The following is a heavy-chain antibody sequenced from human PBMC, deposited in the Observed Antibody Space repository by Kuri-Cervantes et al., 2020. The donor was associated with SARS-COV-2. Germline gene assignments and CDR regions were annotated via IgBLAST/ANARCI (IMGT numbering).Heavy chain of an antibody. Sequence: GESLKISCKGSGYSFTSYWIGWVRQMPGKGLEWMGIIYPGDSDTRYSPSFQGQVTISADESISTAYLQWSSLKASDTAMYYCARQASIVGATTGFDYWGQGTLVTVSS. CDR3: ARQASIVGATTGFDY. D-gene: IGHD1-26*01. CDR2: IYPGDSDT. J-gene: IGHJ4*02. V-gene: IGHV5-51*01. CDR1: GYSFTSYW.